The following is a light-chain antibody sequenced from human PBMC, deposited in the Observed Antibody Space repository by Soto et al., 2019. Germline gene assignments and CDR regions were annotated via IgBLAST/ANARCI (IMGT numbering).Light chain of an antibody. CDR3: QQSYSTLGIT. Sequence: DIPMTQSPSSLSASVGDRVTITCRASQSISSYLNWYQQKPGKAPNLLIYAASSLQSGVPSRFSGSGSGTDFTLTISSLQPEDFATYYCQQSYSTLGITFGPGTKVDFK. J-gene: IGKJ3*01. V-gene: IGKV1-39*01. CDR1: QSISSY. CDR2: AAS.